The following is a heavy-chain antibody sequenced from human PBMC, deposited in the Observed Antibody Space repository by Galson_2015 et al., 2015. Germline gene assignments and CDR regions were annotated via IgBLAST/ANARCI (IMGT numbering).Heavy chain of an antibody. D-gene: IGHD2-15*01. CDR2: ISYDGSNK. CDR1: GFTFSSYG. J-gene: IGHJ4*02. CDR3: ARGRRLAYCSGGSCRYYFDY. V-gene: IGHV3-30*03. Sequence: SLRLSCAASGFTFSSYGMHWVRQAPGKGLEWVAVISYDGSNKYYADSVKGRFTISRDNSKNTLYLQMNSLRAEDTAVYYCARGRRLAYCSGGSCRYYFDYWGQGTLVTVSS.